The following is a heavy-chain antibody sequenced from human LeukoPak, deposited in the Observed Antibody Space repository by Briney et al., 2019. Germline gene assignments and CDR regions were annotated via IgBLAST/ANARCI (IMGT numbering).Heavy chain of an antibody. J-gene: IGHJ4*02. CDR2: INSDGSST. CDR3: ARDPHRTGTDKMFDY. Sequence: GGSLRLSCAASGFTFSSYWMHWVRHAPGKGLVWVSRINSDGSSTIYADSVKGRFTISRDNAKNTLYLQMNSLRAEDTAVYYCARDPHRTGTDKMFDYWGQGTLVTVSS. CDR1: GFTFSSYW. V-gene: IGHV3-74*01. D-gene: IGHD1-1*01.